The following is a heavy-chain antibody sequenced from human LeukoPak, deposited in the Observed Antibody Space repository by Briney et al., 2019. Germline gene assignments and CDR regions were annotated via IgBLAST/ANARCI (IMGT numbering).Heavy chain of an antibody. CDR2: ISDTT. CDR3: ARYCITTSCLGGDYYYGMDV. CDR1: GFTFSSYW. D-gene: IGHD2-2*01. J-gene: IGHJ6*04. V-gene: IGHV3-23*01. Sequence: GGSLRLSCAASGFTFSSYWMSWVRQAPGKGLEWVSAISDTTYYADSVKGRFTISRDNPKNTLYLQLNSLRAEDTAVYYCARYCITTSCLGGDYYYGMDVWGKGTTVTVSS.